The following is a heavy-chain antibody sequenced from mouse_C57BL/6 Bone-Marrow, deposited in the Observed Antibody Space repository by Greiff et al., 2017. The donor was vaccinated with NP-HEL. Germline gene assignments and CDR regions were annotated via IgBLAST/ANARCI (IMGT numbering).Heavy chain of an antibody. CDR1: GYTFTSYW. Sequence: QVQLQQSGAELVRPGSSVKLSCKASGYTFTSYWMHWVKQRPIQGLEWIGNIDPSDSETHYNQKFKDKATVTVDKSSSTAYMQLSSLTSEDSAVYYCARSRFAYWGQGTLVTVSA. J-gene: IGHJ3*01. CDR2: IDPSDSET. V-gene: IGHV1-52*01. CDR3: ARSRFAY.